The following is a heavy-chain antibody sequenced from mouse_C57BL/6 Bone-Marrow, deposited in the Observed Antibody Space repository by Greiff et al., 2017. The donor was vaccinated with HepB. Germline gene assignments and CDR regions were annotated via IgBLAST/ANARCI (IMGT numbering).Heavy chain of an antibody. D-gene: IGHD2-4*01. CDR2: IHPNSGST. CDR1: GYTFTSYW. J-gene: IGHJ4*01. V-gene: IGHV1-64*01. Sequence: VQLQQPGAELVKPGASVKLSCKASGYTFTSYWMHWVKQRPGQGLEWIGMIHPNSGSTNYNEKFKSKATLTVDKSSSTAYMQLSSLTSEDSAVYYCARSYDYDDAMDYWGQGTSVTVSS. CDR3: ARSYDYDDAMDY.